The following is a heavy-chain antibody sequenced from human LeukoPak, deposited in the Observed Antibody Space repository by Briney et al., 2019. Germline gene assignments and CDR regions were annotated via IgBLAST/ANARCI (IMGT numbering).Heavy chain of an antibody. V-gene: IGHV4-39*01. CDR1: GGSFSSTSYY. CDR2: ISHTGST. CDR3: ARLTFYYDGSGYYFDY. D-gene: IGHD3-22*01. Sequence: SETLSLTCTVPGGSFSSTSYYWAWIRQPPGNGLEWIGSISHTGSTYYNPSLKSRVTISVDTSKNQFSLRLSSVTAADTAVHYCARLTFYYDGSGYYFDYWGQGTLVTVSS. J-gene: IGHJ4*02.